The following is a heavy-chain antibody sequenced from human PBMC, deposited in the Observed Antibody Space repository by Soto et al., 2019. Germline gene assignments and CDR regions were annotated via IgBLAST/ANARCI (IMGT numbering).Heavy chain of an antibody. D-gene: IGHD1-26*01. CDR1: GYTFTSYA. J-gene: IGHJ6*03. CDR3: ARGETGGYYYYYYMDV. V-gene: IGHV1-3*01. CDR2: INAGNGNT. Sequence: GASVKVSCKASGYTFTSYAMHWVRQAPGQRLEWMGWINAGNGNTKYSQKFQGRVTITRDTSASTAYMELSSLRSEDTAVYYCARGETGGYYYYYYMDVWGKGTTVTVSS.